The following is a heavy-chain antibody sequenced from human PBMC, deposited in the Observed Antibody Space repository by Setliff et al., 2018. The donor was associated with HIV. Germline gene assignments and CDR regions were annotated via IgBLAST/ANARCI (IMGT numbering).Heavy chain of an antibody. CDR1: NYTFTTYW. CDR3: AKSSGSYPLGFDP. V-gene: IGHV5-51*01. CDR2: IYPGDSDT. Sequence: AGESLTISCKGSNYTFTTYWIGWVRQVPGKGLEWMGVIYPGDSDTMYSPVFEGQVTISVDTSINTAYLQWNSLKASDSGICYCAKSSGSYPLGFDPWGQGTLVTVSS. D-gene: IGHD3-16*02. J-gene: IGHJ5*02.